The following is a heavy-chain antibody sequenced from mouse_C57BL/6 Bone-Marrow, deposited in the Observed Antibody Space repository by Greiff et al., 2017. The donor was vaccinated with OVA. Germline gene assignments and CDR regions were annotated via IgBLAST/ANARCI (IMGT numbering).Heavy chain of an antibody. CDR2: IYPGNSDT. Sequence: EVQLQESGTVLARPGASVKMSCKTSGYTFTSYWMHWVKQRPGQGLEWIGAIYPGNSDTSYNQKFKGKAKLTAVTSASTAYMELSSLTNEDSAVDYCTNAYYEDYFDYWGKGTTLTVSS. V-gene: IGHV1-5*01. D-gene: IGHD1-1*01. CDR3: TNAYYEDYFDY. CDR1: GYTFTSYW. J-gene: IGHJ2*01.